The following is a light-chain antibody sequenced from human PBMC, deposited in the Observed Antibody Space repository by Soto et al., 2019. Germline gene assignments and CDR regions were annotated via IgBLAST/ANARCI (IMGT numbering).Light chain of an antibody. Sequence: DIVMTQSPLSLRVTPGEPASISCRSSESLLHTNGNNYLDWYLQKPGQSPQLLIYFGSTRASGVPERFSGSGSDTDFKLTISRVEAEDVGVYYCMQALQTRWTFGQGTNVDIK. CDR2: FGS. CDR3: MQALQTRWT. CDR1: ESLLHTNGNNY. J-gene: IGKJ1*01. V-gene: IGKV2-28*01.